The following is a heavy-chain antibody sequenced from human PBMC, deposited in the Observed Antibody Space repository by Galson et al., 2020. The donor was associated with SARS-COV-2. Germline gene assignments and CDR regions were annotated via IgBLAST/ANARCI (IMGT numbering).Heavy chain of an antibody. J-gene: IGHJ3*01. V-gene: IGHV3-23*01. Sequence: GESLKISCAASGFTFSTYVMSWVRQAPGKGLEWVSIISDSGGTTNYADSVKGRFTISRDNSKDTLFLQMNTLRAEDTAVYYCAKDWGENYDFWSGYYDAYDVWGQGTMVSVSS. D-gene: IGHD3-3*01. CDR1: GFTFSTYV. CDR2: ISDSGGTT. CDR3: AKDWGENYDFWSGYYDAYDV.